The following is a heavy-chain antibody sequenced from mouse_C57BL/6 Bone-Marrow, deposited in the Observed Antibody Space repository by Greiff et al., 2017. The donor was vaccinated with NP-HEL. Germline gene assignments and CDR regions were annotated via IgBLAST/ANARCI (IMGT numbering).Heavy chain of an antibody. CDR3: ARKAYYGRSYEFAY. Sequence: VKLKQPGAELVKPGASVKLSCKASGYTFTTYWMQWVKQRPGQGLEWIGEIDPSDSYTNYNQKFKGKATLTVDTSSSTAYMQLSSLTSEDSAVYYCARKAYYGRSYEFAYGGQGTLVTVSA. CDR2: IDPSDSYT. CDR1: GYTFTTYW. J-gene: IGHJ3*01. V-gene: IGHV1-50*01. D-gene: IGHD1-1*01.